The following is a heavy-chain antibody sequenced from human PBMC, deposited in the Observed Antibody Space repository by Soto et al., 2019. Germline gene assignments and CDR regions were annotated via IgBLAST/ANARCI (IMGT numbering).Heavy chain of an antibody. CDR2: ISSSSSYI. J-gene: IGHJ4*02. Sequence: GGPMRLSWAASGCTFSSYGVNWVRKIPGKGLEWVSSISSSSSYIYYADSVKGRFTISRDNAKNSLYLQMNSLRAEDTAVYYCARAGALDYSNYFGYWGQGTLLTVSS. V-gene: IGHV3-21*01. CDR1: GCTFSSYG. CDR3: ARAGALDYSNYFGY. D-gene: IGHD4-4*01.